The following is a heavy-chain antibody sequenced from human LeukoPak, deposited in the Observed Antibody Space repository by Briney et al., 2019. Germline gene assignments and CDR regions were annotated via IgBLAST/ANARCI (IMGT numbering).Heavy chain of an antibody. J-gene: IGHJ6*02. CDR3: ASTSGIAAQYYYYGMDV. Sequence: SETLSLTCTVSGGSISSYYWSWIQQPPGKGLEWIGYIYYSGSTNYNPSLKSRVTISVDTSKNQFSLKLSSVTAADTAVYYCASTSGIAAQYYYYGMDVWGQGTTVTVSS. CDR1: GGSISSYY. CDR2: IYYSGST. V-gene: IGHV4-59*08. D-gene: IGHD6-13*01.